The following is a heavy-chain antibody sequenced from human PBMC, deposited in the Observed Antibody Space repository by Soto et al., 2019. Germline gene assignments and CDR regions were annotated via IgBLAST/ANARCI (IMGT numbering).Heavy chain of an antibody. D-gene: IGHD2-15*01. V-gene: IGHV1-8*01. CDR2: MNPNSGNT. Sequence: QVPLVQSGAEVKKPGASVKVSCKASGYTFTSYDINWVRQATGQGLEWMGWMNPNSGNTGYAQKFQGRVTMTRNTSISTAYMELSSLRSEDTAVYYCARQGRSFCSGGSCYLDAFDIWGQGTMVTVSS. CDR1: GYTFTSYD. J-gene: IGHJ3*02. CDR3: ARQGRSFCSGGSCYLDAFDI.